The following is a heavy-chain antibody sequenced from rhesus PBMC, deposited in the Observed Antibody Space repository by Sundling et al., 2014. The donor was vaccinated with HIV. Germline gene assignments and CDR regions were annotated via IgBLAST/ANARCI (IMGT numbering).Heavy chain of an antibody. V-gene: IGHV3S42*01. J-gene: IGHJ1*01. CDR2: INSDGGST. D-gene: IGHD3-28*01. CDR1: GFTFSNYG. CDR3: AKDSGYYTARYFEF. Sequence: EVQLVETGGGLVQPGGSLKLSCAASGFTFSNYGMSWVRQAPGKGLEWVSGINSDGGSTYYADSVKGRFTISRDNSKNMLSLQMNSLRVEDTAVYYCAKDSGYYTARYFEFWGQGALVTVSS.